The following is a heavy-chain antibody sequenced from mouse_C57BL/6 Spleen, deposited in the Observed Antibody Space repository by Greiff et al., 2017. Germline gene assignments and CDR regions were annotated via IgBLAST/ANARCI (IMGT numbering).Heavy chain of an antibody. CDR1: GYSITSGYY. J-gene: IGHJ1*03. CDR3: ARAHGYPYWYFDV. D-gene: IGHD2-2*01. Sequence: VQLKESGPGLVKPSQSLSLTCSVTGYSITSGYYWNWIRQFPGNKLEWMGYISYDGSNNYNPSLKNRISITRDTSKNQFFLKLNSVTTEDTATYYCARAHGYPYWYFDVWGTGTTVTVSS. V-gene: IGHV3-6*01. CDR2: ISYDGSN.